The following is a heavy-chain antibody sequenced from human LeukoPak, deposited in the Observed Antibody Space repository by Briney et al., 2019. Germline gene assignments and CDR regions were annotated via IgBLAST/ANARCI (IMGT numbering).Heavy chain of an antibody. Sequence: SETLSLTCNVSGVSLSTSHWNWIRQRPGKGLEWIGCLSYTGKTDYNPSLKSRVSISLGSSNNHFSLKLTSVTAADTAVYYCSEGYFEPFDHWGQGILVTVSS. CDR1: GVSLSTSH. CDR2: LSYTGKT. D-gene: IGHD2/OR15-2a*01. J-gene: IGHJ4*02. CDR3: SEGYFEPFDH. V-gene: IGHV4-59*01.